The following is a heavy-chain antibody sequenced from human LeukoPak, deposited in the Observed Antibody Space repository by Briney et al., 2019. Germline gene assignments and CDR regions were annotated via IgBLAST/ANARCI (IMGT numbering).Heavy chain of an antibody. CDR3: TRGEWELPDY. Sequence: GGSLRLSCTASGFTFGDYAMSWVRQAPGKGLEWVGFIRSKAYGGTTEYAASVKGRFIISRDDSKSIAYLQMNSLKTEDTAVYYCTRGEWELPDYWGQGTLVTVSS. CDR1: GFTFGDYA. J-gene: IGHJ4*02. CDR2: IRSKAYGGTT. D-gene: IGHD1-26*01. V-gene: IGHV3-49*04.